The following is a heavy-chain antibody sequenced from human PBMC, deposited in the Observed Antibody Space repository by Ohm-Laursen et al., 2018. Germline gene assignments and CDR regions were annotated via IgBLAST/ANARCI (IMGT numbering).Heavy chain of an antibody. D-gene: IGHD4-23*01. J-gene: IGHJ4*02. Sequence: SETLSLTWSVSGDSSSSSSYYWGWIRQPPGKGLEWIGYIYSSGSTNYNPSLKSRVTISVDTSKNQFSLKLTYVTAADTAVYYCARDYGGYGVVFDYWGQGTLVTVSS. V-gene: IGHV4-61*05. CDR1: GDSSSSSSYY. CDR2: IYSSGST. CDR3: ARDYGGYGVVFDY.